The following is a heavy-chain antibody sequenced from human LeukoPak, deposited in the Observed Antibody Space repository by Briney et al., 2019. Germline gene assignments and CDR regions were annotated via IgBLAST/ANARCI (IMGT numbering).Heavy chain of an antibody. V-gene: IGHV4-59*01. D-gene: IGHD5-12*01. J-gene: IGHJ4*02. Sequence: SETLSLTCTVSGGSIRSSYWTWIRQPPGKGLEWIGYMYYSGSTKYNPSLKSRVTMSVDTSQNQFSLKLSSVTAADTAVYHCARVSVSGYGYYYFDYWGQGTPVTVSS. CDR2: MYYSGST. CDR3: ARVSVSGYGYYYFDY. CDR1: GGSIRSSY.